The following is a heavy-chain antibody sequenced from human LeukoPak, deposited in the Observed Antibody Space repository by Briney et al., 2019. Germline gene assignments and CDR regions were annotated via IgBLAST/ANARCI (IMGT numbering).Heavy chain of an antibody. Sequence: GGSRRLSCAASGITVSTNYMSWVRQAPGKGLEWVSIAFGDGRTFYADSVKGRFTISRDSSKNTVFLQMNSLRAEDTAVYYCARGDFDYWGQGTLVTVSS. CDR2: AFGDGRT. J-gene: IGHJ4*02. CDR1: GITVSTNY. V-gene: IGHV3-53*01. CDR3: ARGDFDY.